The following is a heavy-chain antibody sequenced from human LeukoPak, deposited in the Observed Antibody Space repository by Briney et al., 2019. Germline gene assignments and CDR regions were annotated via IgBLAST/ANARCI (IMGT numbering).Heavy chain of an antibody. D-gene: IGHD3-9*01. Sequence: GASVKVSCKASGYTFTSYGISWVRQAPGQGLEWMGWISAYNGNTSYAQKLQGRVTMTTDTSTSTAYMELRSLRSDDTAVYYCARELRYFDWLYYYYGMDVWGQGTTVTVSS. J-gene: IGHJ6*02. V-gene: IGHV1-18*01. CDR2: ISAYNGNT. CDR1: GYTFTSYG. CDR3: ARELRYFDWLYYYYGMDV.